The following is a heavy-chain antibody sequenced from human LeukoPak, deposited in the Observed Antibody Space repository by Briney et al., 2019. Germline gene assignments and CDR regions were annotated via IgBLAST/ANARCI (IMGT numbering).Heavy chain of an antibody. CDR3: TTVYTFGADFFDY. V-gene: IGHV3-15*01. CDR2: IKSETDGGTT. J-gene: IGHJ4*02. D-gene: IGHD5-18*01. Sequence: GGSLRLSCAASGFTFSNAWMSWVRQAPGKGLEWVGHIKSETDGGTTDYAEPVKGRFTISRDDSKNTLYLQMNSLKTEDTAVYYCTTVYTFGADFFDYWGQGTLVTVSS. CDR1: GFTFSNAW.